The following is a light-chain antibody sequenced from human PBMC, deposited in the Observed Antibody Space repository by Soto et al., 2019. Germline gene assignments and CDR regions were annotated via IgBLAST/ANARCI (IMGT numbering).Light chain of an antibody. V-gene: IGLV2-14*01. CDR1: SSDVGSYNR. Sequence: QSVLTQPASVSGSPGQSITISCTGTSSDVGSYNRVSWYQQPPGTAPKLIIYEVRNRPSGVSNRFSGSKSGNTAYLTISGLQAEDEADYFCNSYTTSSTYVFGTGTKGTVL. CDR3: NSYTTSSTYV. J-gene: IGLJ1*01. CDR2: EVR.